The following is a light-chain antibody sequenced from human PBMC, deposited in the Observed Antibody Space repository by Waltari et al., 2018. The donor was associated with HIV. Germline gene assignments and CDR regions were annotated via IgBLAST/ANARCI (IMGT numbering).Light chain of an antibody. CDR2: EVS. Sequence: QSALTQPASVSGSPGQSITISCTGTSSDVGSYNLVSWYQQHPGKAPKLMIYEVSKRPSGVSNRFSGSKSGNTASRTISGLQAEDEADYYCCSYAGSSTLVCGGGTKLTVL. CDR3: CSYAGSSTLV. V-gene: IGLV2-23*02. CDR1: SSDVGSYNL. J-gene: IGLJ3*02.